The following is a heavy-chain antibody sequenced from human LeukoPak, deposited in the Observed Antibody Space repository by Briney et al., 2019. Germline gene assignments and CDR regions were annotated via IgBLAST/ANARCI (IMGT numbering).Heavy chain of an antibody. CDR2: IKQDGREK. J-gene: IGHJ4*02. V-gene: IGHV3-7*01. CDR3: ARGAGVFDY. CDR1: GFTLSSYG. D-gene: IGHD3-10*01. Sequence: GGSLRLSCAASGFTLSSYGMHWVRQAPGKGLEWVANIKQDGREKYHVDSVKGRFTISRDNAKNSLYLQMNSLRAEDTAMYYCARGAGVFDYWGQGTLVTVSS.